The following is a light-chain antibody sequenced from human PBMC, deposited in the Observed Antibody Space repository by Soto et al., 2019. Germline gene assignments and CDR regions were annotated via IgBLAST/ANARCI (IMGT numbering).Light chain of an antibody. V-gene: IGLV2-14*01. Sequence: QSPLTHPASLSGSPGQSITISCTGTSSDIGGFYYVSWYQHHPGKDPKLMIYQVSNRPSGVSNRFSGSKSGNTASLTISGLQAEDEADYFCGSYSSSSTFYVFGAGPKVTVL. CDR2: QVS. CDR1: SSDIGGFYY. J-gene: IGLJ1*01. CDR3: GSYSSSSTFYV.